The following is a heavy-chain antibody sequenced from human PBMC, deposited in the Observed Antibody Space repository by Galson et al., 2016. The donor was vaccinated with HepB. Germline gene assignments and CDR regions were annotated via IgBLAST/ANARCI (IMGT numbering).Heavy chain of an antibody. CDR2: IYPGDSEI. D-gene: IGHD3-3*01. CDR1: GYSFPYYW. J-gene: IGHJ6*02. CDR3: ARQYNFWSGYSESYYGMDV. Sequence: SGAEVKKAGESLKISCKASGYSFPYYWIGWVRQKPGKGLEWMGIIYPGDSEIRYSPSFQGQVTMSVEKSISTAFLQWSRLKASDTAMYYCARQYNFWSGYSESYYGMDVWGQGTTVTVSS. V-gene: IGHV5-51*01.